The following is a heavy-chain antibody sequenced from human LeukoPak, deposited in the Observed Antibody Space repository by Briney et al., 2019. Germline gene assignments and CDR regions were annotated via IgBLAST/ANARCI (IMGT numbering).Heavy chain of an antibody. V-gene: IGHV3-64*02. CDR2: IRGDGGTT. Sequence: PGGSLRLSCAASGFIFSTHAMHWVRQAPVKGLEYVSAIRGDGGTTYYADSVKGRFTVSRDNSKNTLYLQMGSLRLDDMAVYYCAGVTELPLLERHVGGAFDIWGQGTMVTVSS. J-gene: IGHJ3*02. D-gene: IGHD3-3*01. CDR3: AGVTELPLLERHVGGAFDI. CDR1: GFIFSTHA.